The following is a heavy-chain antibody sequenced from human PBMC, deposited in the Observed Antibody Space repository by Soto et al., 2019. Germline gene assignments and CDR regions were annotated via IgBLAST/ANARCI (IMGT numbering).Heavy chain of an antibody. J-gene: IGHJ4*02. CDR2: IRAYNGNT. CDR1: GYTFTSYD. CDR3: ARDLPPKDY. Sequence: ASVKVSCKTSGYTFTSYDINWVRQATGQGLEWMGWIRAYNGNTNYAQKLQGRVTMTTDTSTSTAYMELRSLRSDDTAVYYCARDLPPKDYWGQGTLVSVSS. V-gene: IGHV1-18*01.